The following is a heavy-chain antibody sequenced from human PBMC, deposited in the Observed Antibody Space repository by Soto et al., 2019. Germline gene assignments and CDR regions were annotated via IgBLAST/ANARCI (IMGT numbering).Heavy chain of an antibody. CDR1: GFTFNSYE. CDR2: ISSGGTI. J-gene: IGHJ3*01. CDR3: TKEKSVMYSGYDAFDV. V-gene: IGHV3-48*03. D-gene: IGHD5-12*01. Sequence: GGSLRLSCAASGFTFNSYEMDWVRQAPGKGLEWVAYISSGGTIYYTDSVKGRFTISRDNADNSLYLQMNSLRAEDTAVYYCTKEKSVMYSGYDAFDVWAEGQWSPSPQ.